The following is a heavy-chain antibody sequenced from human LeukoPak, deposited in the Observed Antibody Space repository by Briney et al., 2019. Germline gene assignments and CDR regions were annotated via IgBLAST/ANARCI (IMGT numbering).Heavy chain of an antibody. CDR1: GFTFSSYA. CDR3: VRSIELPPDAFDI. CDR2: ISSNGGST. V-gene: IGHV3-64D*09. Sequence: GGPLRLSCSASGFTFSSYAMHWVRQAPGRGLEYVSAISSNGGSTYYADSVKGRFTISRDNSKNTLYLQMSSLRAEDTAVYYCVRSIELPPDAFDIWGQGTMVTVSS. J-gene: IGHJ3*02. D-gene: IGHD1-26*01.